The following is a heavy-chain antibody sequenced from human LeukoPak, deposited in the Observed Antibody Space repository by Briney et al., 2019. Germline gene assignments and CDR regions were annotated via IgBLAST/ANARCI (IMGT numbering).Heavy chain of an antibody. Sequence: PGGSLRLSCAASGFTLSSSGMSWVRQAPGKGLEWVSVISGPGGSTYYADAVKGRFTISRDVSQNTLYLQMNSLRVEDTAVYYCATGIDNHDTSGYYSYFNHWGQGTLVTVSS. CDR3: ATGIDNHDTSGYYSYFNH. CDR1: GFTLSSSG. V-gene: IGHV3-23*01. J-gene: IGHJ1*01. D-gene: IGHD3-22*01. CDR2: ISGPGGST.